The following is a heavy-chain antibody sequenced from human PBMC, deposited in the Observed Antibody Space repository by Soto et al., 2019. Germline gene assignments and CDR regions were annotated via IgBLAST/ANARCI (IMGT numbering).Heavy chain of an antibody. CDR3: ARWQQLALDY. CDR1: GFTFSSYG. D-gene: IGHD6-13*01. Sequence: QVQLVESGGGVVQPGRSLRLSCAASGFTFSSYGMHWVRQAPGKGLEWVAVIWYDGSNTYYADSVKGRFTISRDNSQNTLYLEMNSLRAEDTAVYYCARWQQLALDYWGQGTLVTVSS. V-gene: IGHV3-33*01. CDR2: IWYDGSNT. J-gene: IGHJ4*02.